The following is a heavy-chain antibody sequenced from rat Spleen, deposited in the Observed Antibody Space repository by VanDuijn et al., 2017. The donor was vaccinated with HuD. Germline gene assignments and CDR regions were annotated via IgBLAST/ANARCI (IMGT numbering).Heavy chain of an antibody. D-gene: IGHD1-10*01. CDR2: ISPSGGST. CDR3: ATRNNWGG. CDR1: GFTXXNYG. V-gene: IGHV5-19*01. Sequence: EVQLVESGGGLVQPGXXXKLSCAXXGFTXXNYGXXWXXXAPTKXLEWVASISPSGGSTNYRDSVKGRFTISRDNAKSTLDLQMDSLRSEDTATYYCATRNNWGGWGQGVMVTVSS. J-gene: IGHJ2*01.